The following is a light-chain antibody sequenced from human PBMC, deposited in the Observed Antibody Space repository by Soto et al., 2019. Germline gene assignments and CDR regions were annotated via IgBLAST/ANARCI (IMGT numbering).Light chain of an antibody. CDR3: VLYMGSGISM. CDR1: SGSVSTSYY. V-gene: IGLV8-61*01. J-gene: IGLJ7*01. Sequence: QTVVTQEPSCSVFPGGTVTLTCGLSSGSVSTSYYPSWYQQTPGQAPRTLIYSTNTRSSGVPDRFSGSILGNKAALTITGAQADDESDYYCVLYMGSGISMFGGGTQLTVL. CDR2: STN.